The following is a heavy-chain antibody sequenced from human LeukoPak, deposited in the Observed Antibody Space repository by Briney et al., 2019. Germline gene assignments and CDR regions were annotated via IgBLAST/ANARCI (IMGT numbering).Heavy chain of an antibody. Sequence: ASVKVSCKASGGTFSSYAISWVRQAPGQGLEWMGGIIPIFGTANYAQKFQGRVTITADESTSTAYMELSSLRSEDTAVYYCASKLRFLEWSHNYWGQGTLVTVSS. J-gene: IGHJ4*02. CDR2: IIPIFGTA. CDR1: GGTFSSYA. CDR3: ASKLRFLEWSHNY. D-gene: IGHD3-3*01. V-gene: IGHV1-69*13.